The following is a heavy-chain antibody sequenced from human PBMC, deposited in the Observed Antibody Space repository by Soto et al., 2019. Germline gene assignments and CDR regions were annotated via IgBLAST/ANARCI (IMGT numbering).Heavy chain of an antibody. CDR3: ARKDTAMVNDAFDI. V-gene: IGHV1-69*13. CDR1: GGTFSSYA. D-gene: IGHD5-18*01. J-gene: IGHJ3*02. Sequence: AASVKVSCKASGGTFSSYAISWVRQAPGQGLEWMGEIIPIFGTANYAQKFQGRVTITADESTSTAYMELSSLRSEDSAVYYCARKDTAMVNDAFDIWGQGTMVTVSS. CDR2: IIPIFGTA.